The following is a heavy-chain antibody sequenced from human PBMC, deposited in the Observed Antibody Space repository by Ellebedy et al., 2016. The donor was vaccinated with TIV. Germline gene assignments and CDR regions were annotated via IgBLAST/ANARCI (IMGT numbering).Heavy chain of an antibody. CDR1: GYSFTSYG. Sequence: AASVKVSCQASGYSFTSYGMSWVRQPPGQGLEWMGWISTYNGNTNFAQKLQGRVTMTTDTSTSTAYMELRSLRSDDTAVYYCARDGLVGATRGDYWGQGTLVTVSS. V-gene: IGHV1-18*01. D-gene: IGHD1-26*01. CDR3: ARDGLVGATRGDY. CDR2: ISTYNGNT. J-gene: IGHJ4*02.